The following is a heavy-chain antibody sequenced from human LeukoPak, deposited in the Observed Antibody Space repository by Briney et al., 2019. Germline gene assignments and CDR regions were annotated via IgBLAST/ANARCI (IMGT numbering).Heavy chain of an antibody. CDR2: IQQDGSEK. D-gene: IGHD6-6*01. J-gene: IGHJ4*02. CDR3: ARELGSYSSSSQGDY. V-gene: IGHV3-7*01. Sequence: GGSLRLSCAASGFTFSSYWMSWVRQAPGKGLEWVANIQQDGSEKYYVDSVKGRFTISRDNAKNSLYLQMNSLRAEDTAVYYCARELGSYSSSSQGDYWGQGTLVTVSS. CDR1: GFTFSSYW.